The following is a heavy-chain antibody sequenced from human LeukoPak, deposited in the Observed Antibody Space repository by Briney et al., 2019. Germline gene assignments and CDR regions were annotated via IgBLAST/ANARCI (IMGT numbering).Heavy chain of an antibody. CDR3: ARAPDYSNDYYHGMDV. V-gene: IGHV4-59*01. D-gene: IGHD4-11*01. Sequence: SETLSLTCTVSGGSISDYYWSWIRQPPGKGLEWIGWIFGSGSSNYNPSLKSRLTISVDTSKNQFSLKLSSVTAADTAVYYCARAPDYSNDYYHGMDVWGQGTTATVSS. CDR1: GGSISDYY. CDR2: IFGSGSS. J-gene: IGHJ6*02.